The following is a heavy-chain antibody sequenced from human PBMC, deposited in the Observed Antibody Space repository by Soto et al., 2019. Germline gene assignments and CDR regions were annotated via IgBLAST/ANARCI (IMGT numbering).Heavy chain of an antibody. CDR2: SSAYKAHT. CDR1: GYTFNSYG. CDR3: AREDLVVVPSALRYYGMDV. Sequence: QVQLVQSGAEVRKPGASVKVSCKASGYTFNSYGITWVRQAPGQGLEWMGWSSAYKAHTNYAQKLQGRVTMTTDTSKSTAYMELRSLRSDDTAVYYCAREDLVVVPSALRYYGMDVWGQGTTVTVSS. D-gene: IGHD2-2*01. V-gene: IGHV1-18*01. J-gene: IGHJ6*02.